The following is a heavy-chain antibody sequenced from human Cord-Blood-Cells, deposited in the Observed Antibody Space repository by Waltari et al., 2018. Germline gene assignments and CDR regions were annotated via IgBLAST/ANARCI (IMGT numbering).Heavy chain of an antibody. D-gene: IGHD1-7*01. CDR3: ARVLTGTTDSAFDI. CDR2: INPNSGGT. V-gene: IGHV1-2*02. CDR1: GYTFTGYY. Sequence: AEVKKPGASVKVSCKASGYTFTGYYMHWVRQAPGQGLEWMGWINPNSGGTNYAQKFQGRVTMTRDTSISTAYMELSRLRSDDTAVYCCARVLTGTTDSAFDIWGQGTMVTVSS. J-gene: IGHJ3*02.